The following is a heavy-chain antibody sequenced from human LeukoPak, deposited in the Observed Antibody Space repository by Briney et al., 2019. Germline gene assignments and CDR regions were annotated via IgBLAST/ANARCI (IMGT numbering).Heavy chain of an antibody. CDR3: ARVLTGKYYDYVWGSYEGYFDY. V-gene: IGHV1-46*01. CDR1: GYTFTRYY. D-gene: IGHD3-16*01. CDR2: IDPSGGST. Sequence: ASVKVSCKASGYTFTRYYMHWVRQAPGQGLEWMGIIDPSGGSTSYAQKFQGRVTMTRDTSISTAYMELSRLRSDDTAVYYCARVLTGKYYDYVWGSYEGYFDYWGQGTLVTVSS. J-gene: IGHJ4*02.